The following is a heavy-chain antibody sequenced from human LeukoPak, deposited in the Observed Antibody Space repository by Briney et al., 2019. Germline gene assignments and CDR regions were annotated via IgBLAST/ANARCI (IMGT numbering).Heavy chain of an antibody. J-gene: IGHJ4*02. Sequence: GGSLRLSCAAFGFTFSSYAMSWVRQAPGKGLEWVSAISGSGGSTYYADSVKGRFTISRDNSKNTLYLQMNSLRAEDTAVYYCAKGKKRYSYGSFDYWGQGTLVAVSS. CDR1: GFTFSSYA. V-gene: IGHV3-23*01. CDR2: ISGSGGST. CDR3: AKGKKRYSYGSFDY. D-gene: IGHD5-18*01.